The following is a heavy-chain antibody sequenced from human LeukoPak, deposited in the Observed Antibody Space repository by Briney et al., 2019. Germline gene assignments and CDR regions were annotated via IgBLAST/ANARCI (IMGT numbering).Heavy chain of an antibody. CDR2: IYYSGST. CDR1: GGSISSYY. D-gene: IGHD6-19*01. Sequence: PSETLSLTCTASGGSISSYYWSWIRQPPGKGLEWIGYIYYSGSTNYNPSLKSRVTISVDTSKNQFSLKLSSVTAADTAVYYCARLRPGIAVATFDYWGQGTLVTVSS. CDR3: ARLRPGIAVATFDY. J-gene: IGHJ4*02. V-gene: IGHV4-59*01.